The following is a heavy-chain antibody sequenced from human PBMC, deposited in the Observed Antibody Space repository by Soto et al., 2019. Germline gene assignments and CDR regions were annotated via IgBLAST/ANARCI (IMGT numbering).Heavy chain of an antibody. V-gene: IGHV3-48*01. D-gene: IGHD3-10*01. CDR2: ISSGSGTI. Sequence: EVPLVESGGGLVQPGGSLRLSCAVSGFTFSNYDMNWVRQAPGKGLEWLSYISSGSGTIYYADSVRGRFTISRDNAKNSLYLQMNSLRTEDTAVYYCARDGYFGRFQYWGQGTLVTVSS. CDR1: GFTFSNYD. J-gene: IGHJ1*01. CDR3: ARDGYFGRFQY.